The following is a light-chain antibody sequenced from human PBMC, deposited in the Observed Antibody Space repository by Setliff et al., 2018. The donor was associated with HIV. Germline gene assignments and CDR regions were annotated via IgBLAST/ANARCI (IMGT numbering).Light chain of an antibody. V-gene: IGLV2-14*03. CDR2: DVS. J-gene: IGLJ1*01. Sequence: QSVLTQPASVSGSPGQSITISCTGTRSDVGGYDYVSWYQQHPGKAPKLMIYDVSNRPSGVSIRFSASKSGSTASLTISGLQPEDEADYYCSSYTGSGTYVFGTGTKVTVL. CDR1: RSDVGGYDY. CDR3: SSYTGSGTYV.